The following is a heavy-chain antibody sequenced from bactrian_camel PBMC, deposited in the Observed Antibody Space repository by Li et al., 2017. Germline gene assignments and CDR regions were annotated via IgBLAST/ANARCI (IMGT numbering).Heavy chain of an antibody. V-gene: IGHV3S25*01. CDR2: IPSGGGTT. CDR1: GFTFSSSW. Sequence: QVQLVESGGGLVQPGGSLRLSCAASGFTFSSSWMSWVRQAPGKGLEWVSTIPSGGGTTGYTDSVKGRFTNSRDNANNTVYLQMNSLKPEDTAMYYCVRHRPPINWRGGERGQGTQVTVS. J-gene: IGHJ4*01. D-gene: IGHD1*01.